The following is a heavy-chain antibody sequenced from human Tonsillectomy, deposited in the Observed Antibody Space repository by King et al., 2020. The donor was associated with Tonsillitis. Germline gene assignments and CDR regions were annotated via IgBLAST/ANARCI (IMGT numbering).Heavy chain of an antibody. J-gene: IGHJ4*02. CDR3: ARDSHDYGDFVGFDY. D-gene: IGHD4-17*01. Sequence: QLVQSGAEVKKPGASVKVSCKASGYTFTSYGISWVRQAPGQGLEWMGWISTYNGNTNYAQKVQGRVAMTTDTSTSTAYMELRSLRSDDTAVYYCARDSHDYGDFVGFDYWGQGTQVTVSS. V-gene: IGHV1-18*04. CDR2: ISTYNGNT. CDR1: GYTFTSYG.